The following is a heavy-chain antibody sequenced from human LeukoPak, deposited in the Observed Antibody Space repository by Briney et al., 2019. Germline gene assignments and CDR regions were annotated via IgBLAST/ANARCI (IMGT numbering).Heavy chain of an antibody. J-gene: IGHJ4*02. CDR2: INHSGST. V-gene: IGHV4-34*01. D-gene: IGHD4-23*01. CDR1: GGSFSGYY. CDR3: ARGNGNTPQDY. Sequence: KPSETLSLTCAVYGGSFSGYYWSWIRQPPGKGLEWIGEINHSGSTNYNPSLKSRVTISVDMSKNQFSLKLSSVTAADTAVYYCARGNGNTPQDYWGQGTLVTVSS.